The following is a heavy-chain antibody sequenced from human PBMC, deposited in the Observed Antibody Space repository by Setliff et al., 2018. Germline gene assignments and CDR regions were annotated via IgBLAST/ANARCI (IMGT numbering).Heavy chain of an antibody. V-gene: IGHV1-18*01. CDR2: ISASNGQT. J-gene: IGHJ4*02. CDR3: SRLVRFCTSIVCQRLSGDDY. CDR1: GYTFSNYG. D-gene: IGHD6-13*01. Sequence: ASVKVSCKASGYTFSNYGLSWVRQAPGQGPEWMGWISASNGQTRYTEELQGRVTMTTDTSTATAYLDLRSLRSDDTAVYFCSRLVRFCTSIVCQRLSGDDYWGQGTLVTVSS.